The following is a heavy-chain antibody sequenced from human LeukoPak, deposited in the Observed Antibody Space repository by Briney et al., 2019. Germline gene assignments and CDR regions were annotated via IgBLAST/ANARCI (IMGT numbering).Heavy chain of an antibody. J-gene: IGHJ4*02. CDR2: INPTGGST. V-gene: IGHV1-46*01. D-gene: IGHD2-21*02. Sequence: GASVKVSCKASGYTFPSYFMHWVRQAPGQGLEWMGIINPTGGSTTYAQKFQGRVTMTRDTSTSTVYMELSSLRSDDTAVYYCARDPREYCGGDCYSDYWGQGTLVTVSS. CDR1: GYTFPSYF. CDR3: ARDPREYCGGDCYSDY.